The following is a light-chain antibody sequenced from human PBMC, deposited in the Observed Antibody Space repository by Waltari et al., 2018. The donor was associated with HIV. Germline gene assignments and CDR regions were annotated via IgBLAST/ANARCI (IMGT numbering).Light chain of an antibody. J-gene: IGLJ2*01. Sequence: NFMLTQPHSVSESPGKTVTISCTRSSGSIASHYVQWFQRRPGSVPTTVTFGHNQRPSGVPERFSGAIDSSSNSASLTISGLKSEDGADYYCQSYDGNNHVVFGGGTKLTV. CDR2: GHN. V-gene: IGLV6-57*04. CDR3: QSYDGNNHVV. CDR1: SGSIASHY.